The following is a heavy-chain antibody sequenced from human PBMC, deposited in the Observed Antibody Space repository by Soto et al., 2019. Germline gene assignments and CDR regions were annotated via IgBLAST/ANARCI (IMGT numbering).Heavy chain of an antibody. J-gene: IGHJ4*02. CDR3: ARQAWVGIAVAGTPPDY. CDR2: IDPSDSYT. D-gene: IGHD6-19*01. V-gene: IGHV5-10-1*03. CDR1: GYSFTSYW. Sequence: EVQLVQSGAEVKKPGESLRISCKGSGYSFTSYWISWVRQMPGKGLEWMGRIDPSDSYTNYSPSFQGHVTISADKSISTAYLQWSSLKASDTAMYYCARQAWVGIAVAGTPPDYWGQGTLVTVSS.